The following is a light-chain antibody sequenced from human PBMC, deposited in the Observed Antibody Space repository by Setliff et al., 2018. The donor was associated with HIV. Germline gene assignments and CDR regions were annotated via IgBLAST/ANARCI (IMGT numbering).Light chain of an antibody. CDR2: DIS. J-gene: IGLJ1*01. Sequence: ASVSGSAGQSITISCTGSSSDIGSYNLVSWYQQHPGRVPKLIIYDISGRPPGISDRFSGSKSGNTASLTISGLQADDEATYYCCSYSGSYILGVFGTGTKVTVL. CDR1: SSDIGSYNL. V-gene: IGLV2-23*02. CDR3: CSYSGSYILGV.